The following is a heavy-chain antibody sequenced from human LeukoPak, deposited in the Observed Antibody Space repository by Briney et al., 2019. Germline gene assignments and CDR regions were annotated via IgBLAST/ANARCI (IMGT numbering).Heavy chain of an antibody. Sequence: PGGSLRLSCAASGFTFSSYAMSWVRQAPGKGLEWVSAISGSGGSTYYADSVKGRFTISRDNSKNTLYLQMNSLSAEDTAVYYRAASSGWLNFDYWGQGTLVTVSS. D-gene: IGHD6-19*01. CDR2: ISGSGGST. CDR3: AASSGWLNFDY. CDR1: GFTFSSYA. V-gene: IGHV3-23*01. J-gene: IGHJ4*02.